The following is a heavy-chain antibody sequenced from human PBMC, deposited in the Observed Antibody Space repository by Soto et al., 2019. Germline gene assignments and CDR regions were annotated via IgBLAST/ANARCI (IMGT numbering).Heavy chain of an antibody. CDR1: GGSISSGDYY. CDR2: IYYSGST. J-gene: IGHJ4*02. CDR3: ARDLAYCGGDCYSGVDY. D-gene: IGHD2-21*02. Sequence: PSETLSLTCTVSGGSISSGDYYWSWIRQPPGKGLEWIGYIYYSGSTYYNPSLKSRVTISVDTSKNQFSLKLSSVTAAYTAVYYCARDLAYCGGDCYSGVDYWGQGTLVTVSS. V-gene: IGHV4-30-4*01.